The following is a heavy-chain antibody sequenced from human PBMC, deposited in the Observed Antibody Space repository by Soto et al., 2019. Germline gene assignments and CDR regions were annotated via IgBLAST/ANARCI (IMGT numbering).Heavy chain of an antibody. CDR1: GYTFTSYG. V-gene: IGHV1-18*01. J-gene: IGHJ4*02. Sequence: QVQLVQSGAEVKKPGASVKVSCKASGYTFTSYGISWVRQAPGQGLEWMGWISAYNGNTNYAQKLQGRVTMTTDTSKSKAYMELRSLRSVYTAVYYFPSDKGAVAGRYYGYWGQGTLVTVSS. D-gene: IGHD3-10*01. CDR2: ISAYNGNT. CDR3: PSDKGAVAGRYYGY.